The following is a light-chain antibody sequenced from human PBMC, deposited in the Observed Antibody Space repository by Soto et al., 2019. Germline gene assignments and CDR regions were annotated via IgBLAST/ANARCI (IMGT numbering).Light chain of an antibody. J-gene: IGKJ2*01. V-gene: IGKV3-20*01. CDR2: GAS. CDR1: QSVSSSY. CDR3: QQYDSPPLYI. Sequence: EIVLTQSPGTLSLSPGERATLSCRASQSVSSSYLTWYQHKPGQAPRLLIYGASSRATGTPDRFSGGGSGTDFTLTISRLEPEDFAVYYCQQYDSPPLYIFGQGTKLEIK.